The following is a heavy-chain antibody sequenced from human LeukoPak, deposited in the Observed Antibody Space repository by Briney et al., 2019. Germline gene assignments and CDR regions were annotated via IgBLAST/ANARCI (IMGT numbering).Heavy chain of an antibody. CDR3: ARDGYYDSSGYLDF. CDR1: GGTFSSYA. V-gene: IGHV1-69*06. D-gene: IGHD3-22*01. CDR2: IIPIFGTA. J-gene: IGHJ4*02. Sequence: GASVKVSCKASGGTFSSYAINWVRQAPGQGLEWMGGIIPIFGTANYAQKFQGRVTITADKSTSTAYMELSSLRSEDTAVYYCARDGYYDSSGYLDFWGQGTLVTVSS.